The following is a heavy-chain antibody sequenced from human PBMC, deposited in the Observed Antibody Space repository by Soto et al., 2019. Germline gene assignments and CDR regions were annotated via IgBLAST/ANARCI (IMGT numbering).Heavy chain of an antibody. D-gene: IGHD3-22*01. V-gene: IGHV1-2*02. CDR2: INPNSGGT. Sequence: ASVKVSCKASGYTFTGYYMHWMRQSPGQGLEWMGWINPNSGGTNYAQKFQGRVTMTRDTSISTAYMELSRLRSDDTAVYYCARSPPTHYYDSSGYSSVGYWGQGTLVTVSS. CDR3: ARSPPTHYYDSSGYSSVGY. J-gene: IGHJ4*02. CDR1: GYTFTGYY.